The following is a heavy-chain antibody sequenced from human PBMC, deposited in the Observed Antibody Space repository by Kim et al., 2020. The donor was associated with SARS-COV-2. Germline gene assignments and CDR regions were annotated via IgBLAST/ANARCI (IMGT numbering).Heavy chain of an antibody. CDR1: GYTFTSYA. V-gene: IGHV7-4-1*02. D-gene: IGHD3-3*01. CDR2: INTNTGNP. Sequence: ASVKVSCKASGYTFTSYAMNWVRQAPGQGLEWMGWINTNTGNPTYAQGFTGRFLFXLXXSVSTAYLQISSXXAEDTAVYYCARADXXXXFGVVIIPVHDFXYWGQXXLVTVSS. CDR3: ARADXXXXFGVVIIPVHDFXY. J-gene: IGHJ4*02.